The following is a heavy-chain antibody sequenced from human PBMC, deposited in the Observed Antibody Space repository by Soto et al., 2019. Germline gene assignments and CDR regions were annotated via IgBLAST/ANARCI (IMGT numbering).Heavy chain of an antibody. CDR2: IYYSGST. Sequence: SETLSLTCTVSGGSVSSGSYYWSWIRQPPGKGLEWIGYIYYSGSTNYNPSLKSRVTISVDTSKNQFSLKLSSVTAVDTAVYYCARGHDYGGNPSHDVWGQGTTVTVSS. CDR1: GGSVSSGSYY. CDR3: ARGHDYGGNPSHDV. V-gene: IGHV4-61*01. J-gene: IGHJ6*02. D-gene: IGHD4-17*01.